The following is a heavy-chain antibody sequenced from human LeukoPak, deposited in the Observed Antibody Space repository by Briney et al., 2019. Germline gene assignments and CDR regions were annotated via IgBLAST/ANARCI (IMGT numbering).Heavy chain of an antibody. CDR3: ARYQLPVRYFDY. V-gene: IGHV3-72*01. J-gene: IGHJ4*02. CDR2: IRNKANSYTT. CDR1: GFTFSDHY. D-gene: IGHD2-2*01. Sequence: HPGGSLRLSCAASGFTFSDHYMDWIRQGPGRGLEWVARIRNKANSYTTEYAASVEGRFSISRDDSKNSLYLQMNSLKTEDMAVYYCARYQLPVRYFDYWGQGTLVTVSS.